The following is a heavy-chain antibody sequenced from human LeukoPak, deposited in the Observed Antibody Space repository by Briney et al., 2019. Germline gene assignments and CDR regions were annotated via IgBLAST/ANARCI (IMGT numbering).Heavy chain of an antibody. CDR1: GGSVSYYY. V-gene: IGHV4-59*02. CDR3: ARDQHDSNNYYYYYMDV. CDR2: IYYSGST. J-gene: IGHJ6*03. Sequence: SETLSLTCTVSGGSVSYYYWNWIRQPPGKGLEWIGYIYYSGSTNYNPSLKSRVTISVDTSKNQFSLKLSSVTAADTAVYYCARDQHDSNNYYYYYMDVWGKGTTVTVSS. D-gene: IGHD3-3*01.